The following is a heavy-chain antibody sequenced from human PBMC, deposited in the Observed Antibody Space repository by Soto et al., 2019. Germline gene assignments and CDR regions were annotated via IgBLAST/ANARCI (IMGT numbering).Heavy chain of an antibody. CDR2: INSDGSST. J-gene: IGHJ4*02. D-gene: IGHD6-13*01. Sequence: EVQLVESGGGLVQPGGSLRLSCAASGFTFSSYWMHWVRQAPGKGLVWVSRINSDGSSTSYADSVKGRFTISRDNAKNTLYLQMNSLRAEDTAVYYCARGPTSSSWHMLLDYWGQGTLVTVSS. CDR1: GFTFSSYW. V-gene: IGHV3-74*01. CDR3: ARGPTSSSWHMLLDY.